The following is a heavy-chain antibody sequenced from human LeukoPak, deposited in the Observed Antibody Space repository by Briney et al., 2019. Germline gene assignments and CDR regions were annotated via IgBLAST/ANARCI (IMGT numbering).Heavy chain of an antibody. J-gene: IGHJ4*02. Sequence: GSLRLSCAASGFTFSSYSMNWVRQAPGKGLEWVSSISSSSSYIYYADSVKGRFTISRDNAKNSLYLQMNSLRAEDTAVYYCAKGGQEWIQLWPRPLDYWGQGTLVTVSS. D-gene: IGHD5-18*01. CDR2: ISSSSSYI. CDR3: AKGGQEWIQLWPRPLDY. V-gene: IGHV3-21*01. CDR1: GFTFSSYS.